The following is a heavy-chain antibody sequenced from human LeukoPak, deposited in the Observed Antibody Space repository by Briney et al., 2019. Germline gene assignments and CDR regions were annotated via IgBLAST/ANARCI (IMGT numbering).Heavy chain of an antibody. J-gene: IGHJ4*02. V-gene: IGHV3-21*01. CDR3: SVRLNQ. Sequence: PGGSLRLSCTASGFTFGDYAISWVRQAPGKGLEWVSYISSSSSYIYYADSVKGRFTISRDNAKNSLYLQMNSLRAEDTAVYYCSVRLNQWGQGTLVTVSS. CDR2: ISSSSSYI. D-gene: IGHD1-14*01. CDR1: GFTFGDYA.